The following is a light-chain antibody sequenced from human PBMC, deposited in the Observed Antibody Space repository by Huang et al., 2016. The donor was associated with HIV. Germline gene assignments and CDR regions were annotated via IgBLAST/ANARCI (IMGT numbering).Light chain of an antibody. CDR1: QYIYNW. J-gene: IGKJ1*01. CDR3: QQYETYSRT. CDR2: RAS. Sequence: DIQMTQSPSTLSASVGDRVTITCRASQYIYNWLAWYQQEPGKAPKLLIYRASTLETGVPSRFSGSGSGTEFNLTISSMQADDSATYFCQQYETYSRTFGRGTKVEIK. V-gene: IGKV1-5*03.